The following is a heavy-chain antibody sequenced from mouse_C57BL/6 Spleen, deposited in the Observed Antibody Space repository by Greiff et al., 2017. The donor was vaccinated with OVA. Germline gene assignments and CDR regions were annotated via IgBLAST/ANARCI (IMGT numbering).Heavy chain of an antibody. CDR1: GYTFTSYW. Sequence: QVQLQQPGAELVKPGASVKMSCKASGYTFTSYWITWVKQRPGQGLEWIGDIYPGSGSTNYNEKFKSKATLTVDTSSSTAYMQISSLTSEDSAVYCCAICYGNPYYLDYWGQGTTVTVSS. J-gene: IGHJ2*01. CDR3: AICYGNPYYLDY. D-gene: IGHD2-1*01. V-gene: IGHV1-55*01. CDR2: IYPGSGST.